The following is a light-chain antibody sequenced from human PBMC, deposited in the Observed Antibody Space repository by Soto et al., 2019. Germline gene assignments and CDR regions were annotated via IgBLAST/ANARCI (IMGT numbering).Light chain of an antibody. CDR3: HQDYTYPRT. CDR2: GAS. J-gene: IGKJ1*01. CDR1: QGVRSY. V-gene: IGKV1-9*01. Sequence: IQLTQSPSSLSASVGDRVTITCRASQGVRSYLAWFQQRPGKAPKLLIFGASTLQNGVPARFSGGGFGTEFSLTNTSLQPEDFATYYCHQDYTYPRTFGQGTKVEIK.